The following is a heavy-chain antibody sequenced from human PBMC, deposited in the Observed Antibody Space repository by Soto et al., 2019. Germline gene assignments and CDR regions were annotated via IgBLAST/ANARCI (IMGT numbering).Heavy chain of an antibody. V-gene: IGHV3-48*01. CDR1: GFTFSSYS. D-gene: IGHD3-16*02. CDR2: ISSSSSTI. Sequence: GGSLRLSCAASGFTFSSYSMNWVRQAPGKGLEWVSYISSSSSTIYYADSVKGRFTISRDNAKNSLYLQMNSLRAEDTAVYYCARDQYIWGSYRPWAFDIWGQGTMVTVSS. J-gene: IGHJ3*02. CDR3: ARDQYIWGSYRPWAFDI.